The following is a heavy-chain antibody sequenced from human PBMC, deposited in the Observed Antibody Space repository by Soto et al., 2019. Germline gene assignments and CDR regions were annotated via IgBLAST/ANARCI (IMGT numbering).Heavy chain of an antibody. CDR1: GFTFSGYS. CDR2: ISGSGSTI. J-gene: IGHJ4*02. CDR3: ARSYSSSWYVDY. D-gene: IGHD6-13*01. Sequence: EVQLVESGGGLVQPGGSLRLSCAASGFTFSGYSMNWVRQAPGKGLEWVSYISGSGSTIYYADSVKGRFTISRDNAKNSLFLQMNSLRDEDTAVYYCARSYSSSWYVDYWGQGTLVTVSS. V-gene: IGHV3-48*02.